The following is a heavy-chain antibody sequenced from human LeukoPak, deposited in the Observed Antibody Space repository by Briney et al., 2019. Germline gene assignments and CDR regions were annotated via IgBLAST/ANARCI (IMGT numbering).Heavy chain of an antibody. CDR2: ISAYNGNT. CDR1: GYTFTSYG. Sequence: GASVKVSCKASGYTFTSYGISWVRQAPGQGLEWMGWISAYNGNTNYAQKLQGRVTMTTDTSTSTAYMELSSLRSEDTAVYYCARGVGYDSSGYYYEYFQHWGQGTLVTVSS. J-gene: IGHJ1*01. CDR3: ARGVGYDSSGYYYEYFQH. D-gene: IGHD3-22*01. V-gene: IGHV1-18*01.